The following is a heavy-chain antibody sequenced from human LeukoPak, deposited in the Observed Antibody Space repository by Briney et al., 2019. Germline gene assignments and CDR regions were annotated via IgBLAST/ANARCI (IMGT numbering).Heavy chain of an antibody. D-gene: IGHD6-19*01. V-gene: IGHV4-39*01. CDR3: ASSSALSYYLDY. Sequence: PSETLSLTCTVSGGSISSSSYYWGWIRQPPGKGLEWIGSIYYSGSTYYSPSLKSRVTISVDTSKNPFSLKLSSVTAADTAVYYCASSSALSYYLDYWGQGTLVTVSS. J-gene: IGHJ4*02. CDR2: IYYSGST. CDR1: GGSISSSSYY.